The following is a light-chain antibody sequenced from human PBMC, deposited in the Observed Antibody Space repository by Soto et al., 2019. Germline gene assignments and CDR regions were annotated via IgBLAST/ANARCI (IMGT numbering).Light chain of an antibody. CDR3: QKRSNWPLT. CDR2: DAS. V-gene: IGKV3-11*01. Sequence: EIVLTQSPATLSLSPGERDTLSCRASQSVSSYLAWYQQKPGQAPRLLIYDASNRATGIPARFSGSGSGTDFTLTISSLEPEDFAVYYCQKRSNWPLTFGGGTKVEIK. J-gene: IGKJ4*01. CDR1: QSVSSY.